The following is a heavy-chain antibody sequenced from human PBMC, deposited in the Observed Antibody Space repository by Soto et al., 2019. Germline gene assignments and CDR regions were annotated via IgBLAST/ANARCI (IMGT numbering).Heavy chain of an antibody. CDR2: ISYDGSNK. CDR3: AKDESGRKRQDAFDI. D-gene: IGHD1-26*01. J-gene: IGHJ3*02. V-gene: IGHV3-30*18. CDR1: GFTFSSYG. Sequence: QVQLVESGGGVVQPGRSLRLSCAASGFTFSSYGMHWVRQAPGKGLEWVAVISYDGSNKYYADSVKGRFTISRDNSKNTLYLQMNSLRAEDTAVYYCAKDESGRKRQDAFDIWGQGTMVTVSS.